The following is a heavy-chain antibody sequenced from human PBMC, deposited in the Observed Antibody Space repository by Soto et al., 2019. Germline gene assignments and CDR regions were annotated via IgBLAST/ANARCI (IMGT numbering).Heavy chain of an antibody. V-gene: IGHV1-18*01. CDR1: GYTFTSYG. Sequence: QVQLVQSGAEVKKPGASVKVSCRASGYTFTSYGISWVRQAPGHGPEWMGRISTYNGNTNYVQKHQGRVTMTTDTSSNTAYLELRSLRYDDTAVYYCARDPGYSTTWHQAFDIWGQGTMVTVSS. CDR2: ISTYNGNT. D-gene: IGHD6-13*01. CDR3: ARDPGYSTTWHQAFDI. J-gene: IGHJ3*02.